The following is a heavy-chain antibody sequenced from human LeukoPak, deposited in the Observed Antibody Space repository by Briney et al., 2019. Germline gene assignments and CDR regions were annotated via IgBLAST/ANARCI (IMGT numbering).Heavy chain of an antibody. CDR1: GFTFSSYW. J-gene: IGHJ6*02. V-gene: IGHV3-74*01. D-gene: IGHD3-10*01. Sequence: GGSLRLSCAASGFTFSSYWMHWVRQAPGKGLVWVSRINSDGSSTSYADSVKGRFTISRDNAKNTLYLQMNSLRAEDTAVYYCARVQISYGSGSLVGYYYYYYGMDVWGQGTTVTVSS. CDR3: ARVQISYGSGSLVGYYYYYYGMDV. CDR2: INSDGSST.